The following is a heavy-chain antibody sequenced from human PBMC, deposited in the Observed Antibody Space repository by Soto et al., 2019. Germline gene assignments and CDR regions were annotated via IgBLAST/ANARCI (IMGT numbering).Heavy chain of an antibody. CDR2: IIPIFGTA. Sequence: SVKVSCKASGGTFSSHAISWVRQAPGQGLEWMGGIIPIFGTANYAQKFQGRVTITADKSTSTAYMELSSLRSEDTAVYYCARDGSSSWTLNSGSVWFDPWGQGTLVTVSS. CDR3: ARDGSSSWTLNSGSVWFDP. CDR1: GGTFSSHA. J-gene: IGHJ5*02. D-gene: IGHD6-13*01. V-gene: IGHV1-69*06.